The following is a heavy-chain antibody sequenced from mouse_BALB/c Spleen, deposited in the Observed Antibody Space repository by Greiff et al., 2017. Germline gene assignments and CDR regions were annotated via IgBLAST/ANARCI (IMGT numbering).Heavy chain of an antibody. D-gene: IGHD1-1*01. V-gene: IGHV2-9*02. Sequence: VMLVESGPGLVAPSQSLSITCTVSGFSLTSYGVHWVRQPPGKGLEWLGVIWAGGSTNYNSALMSRLSISKDNSKSQVFLKMNSLQTDDTAMYYCARAYYYGSSLYAMDYWGQGTSVTVSS. CDR3: ARAYYYGSSLYAMDY. CDR2: IWAGGST. J-gene: IGHJ4*01. CDR1: GFSLTSYG.